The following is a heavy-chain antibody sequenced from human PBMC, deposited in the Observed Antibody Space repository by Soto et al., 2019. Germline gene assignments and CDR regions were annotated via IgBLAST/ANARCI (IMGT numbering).Heavy chain of an antibody. CDR3: ANFITLDAFDI. CDR2: IYSGGST. D-gene: IGHD1-20*01. CDR1: GFTVSSNY. V-gene: IGHV3-66*02. Sequence: GGSLRLSCAASGFTVSSNYMSWVRQAPGKGLEWVSVIYSGGSTYYADSVKGRFTISRDNSKNTLYLQMNSLRAEDTAVYYCANFITLDAFDIWGQGTMVTVSS. J-gene: IGHJ3*02.